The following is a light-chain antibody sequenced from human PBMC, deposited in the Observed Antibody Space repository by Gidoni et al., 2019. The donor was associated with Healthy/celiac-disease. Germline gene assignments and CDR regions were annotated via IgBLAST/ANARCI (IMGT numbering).Light chain of an antibody. J-gene: IGKJ2*01. CDR1: QSISSY. Sequence: QMTQSPSALSASVGDRGTITCRASQSISSYLNWYQQKPGKAPKLLIYAASSLQSGVPSRFSSSGSGTDFTLIISSLQPEDFATYYCQQSYSTRYTFGQGTKLEIK. CDR2: AAS. V-gene: IGKV1-39*01. CDR3: QQSYSTRYT.